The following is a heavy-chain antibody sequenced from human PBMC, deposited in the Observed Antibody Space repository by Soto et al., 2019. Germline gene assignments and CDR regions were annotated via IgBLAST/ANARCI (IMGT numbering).Heavy chain of an antibody. D-gene: IGHD3-10*01. Sequence: GGSLRLSCAASGFTFSSYGMHWVRQAPGKGLEWVAVIWYDGSNKYYADSVKGRFTISRDNSKNTLYLQMNSLRAEDTAVYYCARDRVKFGELSFCDYWGQGTLVTVSS. J-gene: IGHJ4*02. CDR2: IWYDGSNK. CDR1: GFTFSSYG. CDR3: ARDRVKFGELSFCDY. V-gene: IGHV3-33*01.